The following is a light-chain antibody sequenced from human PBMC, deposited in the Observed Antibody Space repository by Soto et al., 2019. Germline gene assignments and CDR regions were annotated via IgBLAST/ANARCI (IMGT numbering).Light chain of an antibody. V-gene: IGKV3-15*01. Sequence: EIVMTQSPATLYVSPGERATLSCRASQSVSSNLAWYQQKPGQAPRLLIYGASTRATGIPARFSGSGSGTEFTLTISSLQSEDFAVYYCQQDTNWLGTFGQGTKVQIK. CDR2: GAS. CDR3: QQDTNWLGT. J-gene: IGKJ1*01. CDR1: QSVSSN.